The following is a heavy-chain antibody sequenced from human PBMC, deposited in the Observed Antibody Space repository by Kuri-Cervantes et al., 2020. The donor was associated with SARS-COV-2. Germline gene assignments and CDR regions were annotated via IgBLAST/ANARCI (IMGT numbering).Heavy chain of an antibody. V-gene: IGHV4-34*01. CDR2: INHSGST. CDR1: GGSFSGYY. D-gene: IGHD3-10*01. J-gene: IGHJ6*02. Sequence: SETLSLTCAVYGGSFSGYYWSWIRQPPGKGLEWIGEINHSGSTNYNPSLKSRVTISVDTSKNQFSLKLSSVTAADTAVYYCARTNRGRYCYYYGMDVWGQGTTVTVSS. CDR3: ARTNRGRYCYYYGMDV.